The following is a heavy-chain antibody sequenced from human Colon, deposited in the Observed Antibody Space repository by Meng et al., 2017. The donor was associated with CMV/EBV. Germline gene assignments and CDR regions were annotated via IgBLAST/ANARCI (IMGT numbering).Heavy chain of an antibody. D-gene: IGHD2-2*01. CDR3: ARGAYASGPFHMDV. V-gene: IGHV3-49*04. CDR2: IRSLGYGGTT. J-gene: IGHJ6*02. CDR1: GFTFSSYG. Sequence: GESLKISCATSGFTFSSYGMHWVRQAPGKGLEWVGFIRSLGYGGTTEYAASVKGKFTISRDDSKSSAYLQMNSLTIEDTAIYYCARGAYASGPFHMDVWGQGTTVTVSS.